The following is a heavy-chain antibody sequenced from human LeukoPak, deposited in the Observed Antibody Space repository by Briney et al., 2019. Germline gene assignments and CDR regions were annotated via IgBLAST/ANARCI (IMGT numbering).Heavy chain of an antibody. CDR1: GFTFSSYW. V-gene: IGHV3-7*01. J-gene: IGHJ4*02. CDR3: ARDKVVGATYLDY. Sequence: GGSLRLSCAASGFTFSSYWMTWVRQAPGKGLEWVANIKQDGSEKYYVDSVKGRFTISRDNAKNSVYLQMNSLRAEDTAVYYCARDKVVGATYLDYWGQGTLVTASS. CDR2: IKQDGSEK. D-gene: IGHD2-15*01.